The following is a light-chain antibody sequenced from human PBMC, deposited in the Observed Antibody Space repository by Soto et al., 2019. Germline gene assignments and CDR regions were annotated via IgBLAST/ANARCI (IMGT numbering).Light chain of an antibody. J-gene: IGKJ1*01. CDR1: QGISTW. V-gene: IGKV1D-16*01. CDR3: QQYNRYPRT. Sequence: DIQMTQFPSSVSASVGDRVNITCRASQGISTWLAWYQQKPERAPKSLIYGASRLQSGVPPRFSGSGSETDFTLTISSLQPEDFANYYCQQYNRYPRTFGQGTKVEIK. CDR2: GAS.